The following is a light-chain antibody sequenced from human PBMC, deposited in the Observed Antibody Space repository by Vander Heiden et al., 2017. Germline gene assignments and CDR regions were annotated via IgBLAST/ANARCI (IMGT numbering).Light chain of an antibody. J-gene: IGKJ4*01. CDR1: QSISSY. Sequence: DIQMTQSPSSLSASVGDRVTITCRASQSISSYLNWYQQKPGKAPKLLIYAASSLQSGVPSRFSGSGSGTAFTLTISSLQPEDFATYYCQQSDSTLLTFGGGTKVEIK. V-gene: IGKV1-39*01. CDR2: AAS. CDR3: QQSDSTLLT.